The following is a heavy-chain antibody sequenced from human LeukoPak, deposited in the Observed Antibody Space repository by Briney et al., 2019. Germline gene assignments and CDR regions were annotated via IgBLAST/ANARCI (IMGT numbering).Heavy chain of an antibody. D-gene: IGHD3-16*01. CDR3: ARGSPPLLRYYYYYGMDV. V-gene: IGHV4-34*01. J-gene: IGHJ6*02. CDR1: GVSFSGYY. CDR2: INHSGST. Sequence: SETLSLTCAVYGVSFSGYYWSWIRQPPGKGLEWIGEINHSGSTNYNPSLKSRVTISVDTSKNQFSLKLSSVTAADTAVYYCARGSPPLLRYYYYYGMDVWGQGTTVTVSS.